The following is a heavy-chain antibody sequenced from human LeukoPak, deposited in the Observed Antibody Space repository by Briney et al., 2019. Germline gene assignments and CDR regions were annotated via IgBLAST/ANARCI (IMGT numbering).Heavy chain of an antibody. CDR2: IYESGTT. D-gene: IGHD2-15*01. J-gene: IGHJ4*02. Sequence: SETLSLTCAVYGESLNSYYWSWVRQPPGEGPEWIGEIYESGTTEYNPSLKSRVTISMVPSKQQFSLSLSSVAAADTAVYYCARGAWATRLGSWGLGTPVIVSS. CDR1: GESLNSYY. V-gene: IGHV4-34*01. CDR3: ARGAWATRLGS.